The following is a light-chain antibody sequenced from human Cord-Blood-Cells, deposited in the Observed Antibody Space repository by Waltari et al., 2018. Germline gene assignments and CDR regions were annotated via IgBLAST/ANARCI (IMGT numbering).Light chain of an antibody. CDR1: QSGSSN. CDR2: GAS. Sequence: EIVMTQSPATLSVSPVERATLPCRASQSGSSNLAWYQQQPGQAPRLLIYGASTRATGIPARFSGSGSGTEFTLTISSLQSEDFAVYYCQQYNNWPPLTFGGGTKVEIK. J-gene: IGKJ4*01. V-gene: IGKV3-15*01. CDR3: QQYNNWPPLT.